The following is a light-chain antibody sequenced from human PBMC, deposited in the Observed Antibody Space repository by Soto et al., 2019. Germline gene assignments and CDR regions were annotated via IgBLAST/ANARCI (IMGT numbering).Light chain of an antibody. CDR2: DAS. Sequence: AIQLTQSPPSLSASVGDRVTITCRASQGISSALAWYQQKPGKAPHVLIYDASKLQSGVPSRFSGGGSGTDFTLTISSLQPEDFATYYCLQFNSYPRTFGQGTKVEIK. V-gene: IGKV1-13*02. J-gene: IGKJ1*01. CDR3: LQFNSYPRT. CDR1: QGISSA.